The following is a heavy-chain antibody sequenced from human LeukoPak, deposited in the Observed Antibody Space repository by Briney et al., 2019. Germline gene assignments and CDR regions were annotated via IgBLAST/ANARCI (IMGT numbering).Heavy chain of an antibody. CDR2: IYYSGST. CDR1: SGSISSGGYY. CDR3: ARCGSDRVFDY. J-gene: IGHJ4*02. D-gene: IGHD1-14*01. Sequence: SQTLSLTCTVSSGSISSGGYYWSWIRQHPGKGLEWIGYIYYSGSTYYNPSLKSRVTISVDTSKNQFSLKLSSVTAADTAVYYCARCGSDRVFDYWGQGTLVTVSS. V-gene: IGHV4-31*03.